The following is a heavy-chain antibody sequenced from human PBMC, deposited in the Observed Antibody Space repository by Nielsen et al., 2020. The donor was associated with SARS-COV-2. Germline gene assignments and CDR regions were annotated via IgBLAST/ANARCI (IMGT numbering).Heavy chain of an antibody. CDR1: EIAFRSYG. CDR3: ARDPAAVGFGEFPSDY. V-gene: IGHV3-30*03. CDR2: ISYDGSNT. D-gene: IGHD3-10*01. Sequence: GESLKISCVASEIAFRSYGMHWVRQAPGKGLEWVAFISYDGSNTYYADSLKGRFAISRDNSKNTLYLQMNSLRAEDTAVYYCARDPAAVGFGEFPSDYWGQGTLVTVSS. J-gene: IGHJ4*02.